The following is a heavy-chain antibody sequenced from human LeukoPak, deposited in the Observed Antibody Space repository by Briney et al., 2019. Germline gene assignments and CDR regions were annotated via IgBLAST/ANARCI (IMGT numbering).Heavy chain of an antibody. CDR1: GDSMTNYY. CDR2: ISYSGST. Sequence: SETLSLTCTVSGDSMTNYYWSWIRQPPGMGLEWIGYISYSGSTNYNPSLKSRVTFSIDTSKNQFSLWLDSVTAADTAVYYCASAPHVNYFDFWGQGTLVTVSS. CDR3: ASAPHVNYFDF. V-gene: IGHV4-59*08. J-gene: IGHJ4*02. D-gene: IGHD2/OR15-2a*01.